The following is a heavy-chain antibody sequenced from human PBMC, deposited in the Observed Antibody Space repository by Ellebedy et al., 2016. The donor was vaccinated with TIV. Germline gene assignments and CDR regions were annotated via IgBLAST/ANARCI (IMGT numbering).Heavy chain of an antibody. V-gene: IGHV7-4-1*02. CDR3: VRDRRGAGPSQFGVDF. D-gene: IGHD3-10*01. CDR1: GYAFSGYD. Sequence: AASVKVSCKASGYAFSGYDMNWVRQAPGQGLEWMGWINTDTGNPKYAQDFTGRFVFSLDTSVSTAYLEISSLKAEDTAMYFCVRDRRGAGPSQFGVDFWGQGTLVTVSS. J-gene: IGHJ4*02. CDR2: INTDTGNP.